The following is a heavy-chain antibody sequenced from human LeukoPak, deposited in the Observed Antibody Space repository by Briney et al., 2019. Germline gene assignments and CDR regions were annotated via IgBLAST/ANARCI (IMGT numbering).Heavy chain of an antibody. J-gene: IGHJ4*02. Sequence: GRSLRLSCAASGFTFDDYAMHWVRQAPGKGLERVTGISWNSGSIGYADSVKGRFTISRDNAKNSLYLQMNSLRAEDTALYYCAKGFGSGYFVPFDYWGQGTLVTVSS. V-gene: IGHV3-9*01. D-gene: IGHD3-22*01. CDR2: ISWNSGSI. CDR1: GFTFDDYA. CDR3: AKGFGSGYFVPFDY.